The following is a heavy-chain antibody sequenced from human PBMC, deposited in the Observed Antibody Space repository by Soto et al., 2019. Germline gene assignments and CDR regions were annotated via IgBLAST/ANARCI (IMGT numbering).Heavy chain of an antibody. J-gene: IGHJ6*02. CDR3: ASHLGDTAMVTRYYYGMDG. CDR1: GGSISSSSYY. D-gene: IGHD5-18*01. CDR2: IYYSGST. Sequence: PSETLSLTCPVSGGSISSSSYYWGWIRQPPGKGLEGIGSIYYSGSTYYNPSLKSRVTISVDTSKNQFSLKLSSVTAADTAVYYCASHLGDTAMVTRYYYGMDGWGQGTTVTVSS. V-gene: IGHV4-39*01.